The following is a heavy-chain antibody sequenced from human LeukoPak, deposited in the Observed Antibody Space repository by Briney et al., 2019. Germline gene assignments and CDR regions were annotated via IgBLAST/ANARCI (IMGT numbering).Heavy chain of an antibody. CDR2: INSDGSWT. J-gene: IGHJ4*02. V-gene: IGHV3-74*01. D-gene: IGHD2/OR15-2a*01. CDR1: GNYW. CDR3: VSFYETY. Sequence: GGSLRLSCAASGNYWMHWVRQVPGKGLVWVSQINSDGSWTSYADSVKGRFTISKDNAKNTVYLQMNSLRAEDTAVYYCVSFYETYWGRGTLVTVSS.